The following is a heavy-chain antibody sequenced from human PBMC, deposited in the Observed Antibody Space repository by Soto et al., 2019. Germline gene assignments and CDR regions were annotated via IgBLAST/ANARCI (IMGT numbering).Heavy chain of an antibody. Sequence: SETMSLTCTVSGGSISSYYWSWIRQPPGKGLEWIGYIYYSGSTNYNPSLKSRVTISVDTSKNQFSLKLSSVTAADTAVYYCARYKWLRKPFASWGKGTMVTVSS. CDR3: ARYKWLRKPFAS. CDR1: GGSISSYY. D-gene: IGHD5-12*01. V-gene: IGHV4-59*01. J-gene: IGHJ3*02. CDR2: IYYSGST.